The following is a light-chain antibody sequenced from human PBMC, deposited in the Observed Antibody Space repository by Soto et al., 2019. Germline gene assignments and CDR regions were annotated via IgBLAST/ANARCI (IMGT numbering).Light chain of an antibody. CDR2: GAS. J-gene: IGKJ3*01. CDR3: QQYGSSPGLFT. V-gene: IGKV3-20*01. CDR1: QRVISSY. Sequence: IVLTQSPGTLSLSPGETATLSCRASQRVISSYLAWYQQKPGQAPRLLIYGASSRAIGIPDRFSGSGSGTDFTLAISRLEPEDFAVYFCQQYGSSPGLFTFGPGSKVDFK.